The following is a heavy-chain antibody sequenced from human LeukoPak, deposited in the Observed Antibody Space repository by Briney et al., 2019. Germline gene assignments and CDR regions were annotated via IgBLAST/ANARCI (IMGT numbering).Heavy chain of an antibody. J-gene: IGHJ5*01. CDR2: ITYSGST. V-gene: IGHV4-39*02. Sequence: SETLSLTCSVYGASISSPSHYGGWVRQPPGKGLEWIGSITYSGSTYYSPSLKSRVTIAVDTPKNHFSLKLGSVSAADTAVYYCASLGSNSPYNCFDAWGHGTRVTVSS. CDR1: GASISSPSHY. CDR3: ASLGSNSPYNCFDA. D-gene: IGHD1-26*01.